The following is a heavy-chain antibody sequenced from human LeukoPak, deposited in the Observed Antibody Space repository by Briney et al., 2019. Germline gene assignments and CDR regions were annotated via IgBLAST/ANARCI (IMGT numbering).Heavy chain of an antibody. D-gene: IGHD4-17*01. V-gene: IGHV4-4*02. CDR2: IYHSGST. Sequence: NTSETLSLTCAVSGGSISSSNWWSWVRQPPGKGLEWIGEIYHSGSTNYNPSLKSRVTISVDKSKNQFSLKLNSVTAADTAVYYCARHDYGDYGSNYWGQGTLVTVSS. J-gene: IGHJ4*02. CDR3: ARHDYGDYGSNY. CDR1: GGSISSSNW.